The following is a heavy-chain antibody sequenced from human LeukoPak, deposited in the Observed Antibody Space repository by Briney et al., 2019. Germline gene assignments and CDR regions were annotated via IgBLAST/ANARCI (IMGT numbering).Heavy chain of an antibody. CDR2: ISAYNGNT. Sequence: ASVKVSCKASGYTFTSYGISWVRQAPGQGLEWMGWISAYNGNTNYAQKLQGRVTMTTDTSTSTAYMELRSLRSDDTAVYYCARIHGDYSSYYYYGMDVWGKGTTVTVSS. CDR1: GYTFTSYG. V-gene: IGHV1-18*04. J-gene: IGHJ6*04. CDR3: ARIHGDYSSYYYYGMDV. D-gene: IGHD4-17*01.